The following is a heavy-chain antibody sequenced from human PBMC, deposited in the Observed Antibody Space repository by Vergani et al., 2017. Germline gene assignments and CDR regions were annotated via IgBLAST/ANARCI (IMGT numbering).Heavy chain of an antibody. Sequence: QVQLQESGPGLVKPSETLSLTCTVSGGSISSYYWSWIRQPPGKGLEWIGYIYTSGSTNYNPSLKSRVTISVDTSKNQFSLKLSSVTAADTAVYYCAGGILLWFGELGALDYWGQGTLVTVSS. V-gene: IGHV4-4*09. CDR1: GGSISSYY. D-gene: IGHD3-10*01. J-gene: IGHJ4*02. CDR2: IYTSGST. CDR3: AGGILLWFGELGALDY.